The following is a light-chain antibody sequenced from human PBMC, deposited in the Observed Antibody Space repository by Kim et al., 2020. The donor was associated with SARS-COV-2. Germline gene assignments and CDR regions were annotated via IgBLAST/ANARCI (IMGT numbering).Light chain of an antibody. CDR2: RNN. CDR1: SSNIGSNN. CDR3: AVWDDSLNGWV. V-gene: IGLV1-44*01. J-gene: IGLJ3*02. Sequence: GQGVTLSCSGSSSNIGSNNVNWYQQLPGTTPKLLIYRNNERPSGVPDRFSGSKSATSASLAINGLQSEDEADYYCAVWDDSLNGWVFGGGTQLTVL.